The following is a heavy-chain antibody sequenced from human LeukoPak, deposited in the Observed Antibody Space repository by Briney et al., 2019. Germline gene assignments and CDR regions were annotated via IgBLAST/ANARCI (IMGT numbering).Heavy chain of an antibody. V-gene: IGHV3-23*01. J-gene: IGHJ4*02. CDR3: AKGFFGSGSFPHNFDY. Sequence: GGSLRLSCAASGFTFSSFAMHWVRQAPGKGREWVAVVRGNGDSTHYADSVKDRFTTSRDNSKNTLYLQMNSLRDEDTALYYCAKGFFGSGSFPHNFDYWGQGTLVTVSS. D-gene: IGHD3-10*01. CDR1: GFTFSSFA. CDR2: VRGNGDST.